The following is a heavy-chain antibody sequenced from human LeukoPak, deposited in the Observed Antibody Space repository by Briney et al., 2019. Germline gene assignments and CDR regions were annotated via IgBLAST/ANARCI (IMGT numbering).Heavy chain of an antibody. J-gene: IGHJ4*02. V-gene: IGHV1-46*01. CDR2: INPSGGST. D-gene: IGHD3-3*01. Sequence: ASVKVSCKASGYTFTSYYMHWVRQAPGQGLEWMGIINPSGGSTSYAQKFRGRVTMTRDTSTSTVYMELSSLRSEDTAVYYCARDPRQASYHDFWSGPGGYFDYWGQGTLVTVSS. CDR3: ARDPRQASYHDFWSGPGGYFDY. CDR1: GYTFTSYY.